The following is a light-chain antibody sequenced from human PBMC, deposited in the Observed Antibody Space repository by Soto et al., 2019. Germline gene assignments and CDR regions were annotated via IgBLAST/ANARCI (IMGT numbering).Light chain of an antibody. CDR1: SSDVGGFKY. CDR2: DVN. V-gene: IGLV2-11*01. J-gene: IGLJ1*01. CDR3: SSYTSSSTSYV. Sequence: QSVLTQPRSVSGSPGQSVTIACTGASSDVGGFKYVSWYQQHPGKAPKLMLYDVNKRPSGVPDRFSGSKSGNTASLTISGLQAEDEADYYCSSYTSSSTSYVFGTGTKVTVL.